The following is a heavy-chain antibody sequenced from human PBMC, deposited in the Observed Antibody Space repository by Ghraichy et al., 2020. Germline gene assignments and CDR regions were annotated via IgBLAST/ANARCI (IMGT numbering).Heavy chain of an antibody. V-gene: IGHV3-7*03. D-gene: IGHD2-2*01. CDR3: ARCPVPAATRDYYYYGMDV. Sequence: GGSLRLSCAASGFTFSSYWMSWVRQAPGKGLEWVANIKQDGSEKYYVDSVKGRFTISRDNAKNSLYLQMNSLRAEDTAVYYCARCPVPAATRDYYYYGMDVWGQGTTVTVSS. CDR1: GFTFSSYW. J-gene: IGHJ6*02. CDR2: IKQDGSEK.